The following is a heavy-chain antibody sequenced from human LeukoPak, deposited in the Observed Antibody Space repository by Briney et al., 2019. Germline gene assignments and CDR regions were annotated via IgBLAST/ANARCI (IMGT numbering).Heavy chain of an antibody. CDR2: IYYGGST. V-gene: IGHV4-30-4*08. CDR1: GGSISSGDYY. Sequence: PSETLSLTCTVSGGSISSGDYYWSWIRQPPGKGLEWIGYIYYGGSTYYNPSLKSRVTISVDTSKNQFSLKLSSVTAADTAVYYCASGGDCSSTSCYFSAFDIWGQGTMVTVSS. J-gene: IGHJ3*02. D-gene: IGHD2-2*01. CDR3: ASGGDCSSTSCYFSAFDI.